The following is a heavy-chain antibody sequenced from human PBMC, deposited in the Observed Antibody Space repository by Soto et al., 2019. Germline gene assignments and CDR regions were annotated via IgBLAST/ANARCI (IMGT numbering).Heavy chain of an antibody. Sequence: EVQLMESGGALVKPGGSLRLSCAASGFTFSGYTMNWVRQAPGKGLEWVSSISSTSTYISYADSVKGRFTISRDNANNSLSLQMTSLRAEDTAVYYCAIGGAAISGTPEWFDPWGQGTLVTVSS. J-gene: IGHJ5*02. CDR2: ISSTSTYI. D-gene: IGHD2-2*01. CDR3: AIGGAAISGTPEWFDP. V-gene: IGHV3-21*01. CDR1: GFTFSGYT.